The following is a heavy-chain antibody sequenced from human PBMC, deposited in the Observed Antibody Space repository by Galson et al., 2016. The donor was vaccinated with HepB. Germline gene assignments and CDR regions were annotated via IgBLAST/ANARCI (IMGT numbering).Heavy chain of an antibody. V-gene: IGHV4-4*02. CDR2: IYHSGST. CDR3: ARDGVGATSFDY. D-gene: IGHD1-26*01. J-gene: IGHJ4*02. Sequence: ETLSLTCAVSNGSISSGNWWNWVRQPPGKGLEWIGEIYHSGSTKYNPSLKSRVTISVDKSKNQFSLKLSSVTAADTAVYYCARDGVGATSFDYWGQGALVTVSS. CDR1: NGSISSGNW.